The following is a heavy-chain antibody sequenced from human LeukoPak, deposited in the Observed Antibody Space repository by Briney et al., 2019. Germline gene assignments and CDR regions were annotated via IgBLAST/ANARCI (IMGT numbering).Heavy chain of an antibody. D-gene: IGHD2-21*02. V-gene: IGHV3-30*02. CDR2: IRYDGTKK. CDR3: TKGRLVVTALDY. J-gene: IGHJ4*02. Sequence: GGSLRLSCAASGFIFSTYGMNWVRQAPGKGLEWVAFIRYDGTKKYNADSVKGRFTFSRDNSKNTLYLQMNSLRAEDTAVYYCTKGRLVVTALDYWGQGTLVTVSS. CDR1: GFIFSTYG.